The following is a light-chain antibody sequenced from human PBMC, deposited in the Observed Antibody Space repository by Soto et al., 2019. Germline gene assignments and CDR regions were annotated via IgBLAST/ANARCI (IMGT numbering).Light chain of an antibody. Sequence: DIKMTQSPSSRSAYVGDRVTITCRASQNVWTYVNWYQQKPGKAPRLLIYGASDLEDGVPARFSGGGSGTDFSFTISSLQPEDFATYFCQQTFYIPRTFGQGTKVDIK. CDR2: GAS. J-gene: IGKJ2*01. CDR1: QNVWTY. V-gene: IGKV1-39*01. CDR3: QQTFYIPRT.